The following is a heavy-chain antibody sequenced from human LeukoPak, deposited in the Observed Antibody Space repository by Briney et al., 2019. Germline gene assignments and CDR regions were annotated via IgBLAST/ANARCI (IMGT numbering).Heavy chain of an antibody. CDR1: GGSISSSSYY. V-gene: IGHV4-39*07. Sequence: SETLSLTCTVSGGSISSSSYYWGWIRQPPGKGLEWIGSIYYSGSTYYNPSLKSRVTISVDTSKNQFSLKLSSVTAADTAVYYCAREKRVGATSAFDIWGQGTMVTVSS. D-gene: IGHD1-26*01. J-gene: IGHJ3*02. CDR3: AREKRVGATSAFDI. CDR2: IYYSGST.